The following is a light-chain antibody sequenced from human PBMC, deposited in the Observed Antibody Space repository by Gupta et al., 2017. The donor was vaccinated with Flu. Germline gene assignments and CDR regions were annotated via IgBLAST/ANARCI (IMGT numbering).Light chain of an antibody. V-gene: IGKV3-20*01. Sequence: TLSLSPGERATLSCRASQSVTSDYLAWYQHKPGQAPRLLIYGASTRATDIPDRFSGSGSGTDFTLAISRLEPEDFAVYYCQQYGNSHPFTFGQGTRLAIK. CDR1: QSVTSDY. CDR2: GAS. CDR3: QQYGNSHPFT. J-gene: IGKJ5*01.